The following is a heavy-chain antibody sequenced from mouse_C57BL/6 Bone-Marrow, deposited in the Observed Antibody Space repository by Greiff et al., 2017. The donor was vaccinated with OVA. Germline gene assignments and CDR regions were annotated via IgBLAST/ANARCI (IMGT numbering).Heavy chain of an antibody. Sequence: EVNVVESGGDLVKPGGSLKLSCAASGFTFSSYGMSWVRQTPDKRLEWVATISSGGSYTYYPDSVKGRFTISRDNAKNTLYLQMSSLKSEDTAMYYCARHKAWCVYWGQGTLVTVSA. CDR1: GFTFSSYG. CDR3: ARHKAWCVY. V-gene: IGHV5-6*01. J-gene: IGHJ3*01. CDR2: ISSGGSYT.